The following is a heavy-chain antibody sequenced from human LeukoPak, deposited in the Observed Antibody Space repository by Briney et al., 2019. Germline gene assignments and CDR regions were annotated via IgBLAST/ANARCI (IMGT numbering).Heavy chain of an antibody. D-gene: IGHD4-17*01. CDR3: AKGDYGDFDY. V-gene: IGHV3-30*04. Sequence: GGSLRLSCTASGFTFGDYAMSWFRQAPGKGLEWVAVISYDGSNKYYADSVKGRFTISRDNSKNTLYLQMNSLRAEDTAVYYCAKGDYGDFDYWGQGTLVTVSS. CDR1: GFTFGDYA. J-gene: IGHJ4*02. CDR2: ISYDGSNK.